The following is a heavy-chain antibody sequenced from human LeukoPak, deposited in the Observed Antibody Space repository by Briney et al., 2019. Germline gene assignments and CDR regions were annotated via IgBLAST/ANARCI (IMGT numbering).Heavy chain of an antibody. V-gene: IGHV3-23*01. D-gene: IGHD3-10*01. CDR1: GFNFNTYT. J-gene: IGHJ4*02. CDR2: IGHSDGRT. Sequence: GESLRLSCDASGFNFNTYTMYWVRQAPGQGLEWVSGIGHSDGRTYYADSVRGRFTISSDIFKNTLYLQMNSLRAEDTAVYYCAKWGYYGSGSSYWGQGTLVTVSS. CDR3: AKWGYYGSGSSY.